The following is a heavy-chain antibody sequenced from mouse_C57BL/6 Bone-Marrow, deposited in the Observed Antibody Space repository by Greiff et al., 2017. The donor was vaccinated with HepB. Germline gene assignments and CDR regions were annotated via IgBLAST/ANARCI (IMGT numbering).Heavy chain of an antibody. J-gene: IGHJ3*01. V-gene: IGHV6-3*01. CDR1: GFTFSNYW. D-gene: IGHD1-1*01. Sequence: EVKLVESGGGLVQPGGSMKLSCVASGFTFSNYWMNWVRQSPEKGLEWVAQIRLKSDNYATHYAESVKGRFTISRDDSKSSVYLQMNNLRAEDTGIDYCTGGGIYYYGEGFAYWGQGTLVTVSA. CDR2: IRLKSDNYAT. CDR3: TGGGIYYYGEGFAY.